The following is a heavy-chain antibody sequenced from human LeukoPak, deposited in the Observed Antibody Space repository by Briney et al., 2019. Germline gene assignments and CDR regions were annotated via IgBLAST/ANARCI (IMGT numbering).Heavy chain of an antibody. V-gene: IGHV1-18*01. D-gene: IGHD5-24*01. Sequence: AASVKVSCKASGYTFTSYGISWVRQAPGQGLEWMGWIGAYNGNTNYAQKLQGRVTMTTDTSTSTAYMELRSLRSDDTAVYYCARVGGMATITLLYYYMDVWGKGTTVTVSS. CDR3: ARVGGMATITLLYYYMDV. CDR1: GYTFTSYG. CDR2: IGAYNGNT. J-gene: IGHJ6*03.